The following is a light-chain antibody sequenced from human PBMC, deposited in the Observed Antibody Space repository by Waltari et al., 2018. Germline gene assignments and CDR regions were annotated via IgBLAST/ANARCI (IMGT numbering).Light chain of an antibody. CDR2: EVS. V-gene: IGLV2-8*01. J-gene: IGLJ2*01. Sequence: QSALTQPPCASGSPGQSVTISCTGTSSYIGGYTYVSWFQQHPDKAPNLKIYEVSKRPSGIPDRFSGSKSGSPASLTVSGLQTGDEADYYCSSYAGSKTLIFGGGTKLTVL. CDR1: SSYIGGYTY. CDR3: SSYAGSKTLI.